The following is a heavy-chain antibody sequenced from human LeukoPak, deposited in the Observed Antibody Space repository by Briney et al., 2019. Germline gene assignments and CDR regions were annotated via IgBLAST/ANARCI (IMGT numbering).Heavy chain of an antibody. CDR2: VNYGGLT. J-gene: IGHJ2*01. Sequence: SETLSLTCAVYGGSFSGYYWSWIRQPPGKGLEWIGSFYYDGIVNYGGLTFYNPSLRSRVTISLDTSKKELSLRLNSVTAADTAIYFCAGSDWYFDLWGRGTLVTVSS. V-gene: IGHV4-34*01. CDR3: AGSDWYFDL. CDR1: GGSFSGYY.